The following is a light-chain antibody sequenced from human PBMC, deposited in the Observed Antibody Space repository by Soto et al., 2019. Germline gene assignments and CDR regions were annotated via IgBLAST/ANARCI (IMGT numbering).Light chain of an antibody. J-gene: IGKJ2*03. CDR1: QSVSTNY. CDR3: PQYGYYNSPRYS. Sequence: EIVLTQSPGTLSLSPGDRVTLSCRASQSVSTNYFSWYQQKPGQAPRLLIYATSSRAVGIPDRFSGSGSGTDCTLTITRLEPEDFAMYYCPQYGYYNSPRYSFGQGTRLEI. V-gene: IGKV3-20*01. CDR2: ATS.